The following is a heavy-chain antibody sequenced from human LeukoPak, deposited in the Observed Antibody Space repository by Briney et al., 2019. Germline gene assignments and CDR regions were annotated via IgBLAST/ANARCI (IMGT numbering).Heavy chain of an antibody. CDR1: GYTFTSYY. J-gene: IGHJ5*02. V-gene: IGHV1-46*01. D-gene: IGHD1-26*01. CDR3: ARDNSVGDTAWWFDP. Sequence: ASVKVSCKASGYTFTSYYMLWVRQASGQGLEWMGLINPSGSSTSYAQKFQGRLSLTRDMSTSTDYMELSSLRSEDTAVYYCARDNSVGDTAWWFDPWGQGTLVTVSS. CDR2: INPSGSST.